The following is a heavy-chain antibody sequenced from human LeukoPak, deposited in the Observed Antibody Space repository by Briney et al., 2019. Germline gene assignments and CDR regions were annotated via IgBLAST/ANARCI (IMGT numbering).Heavy chain of an antibody. CDR1: GGSFSGYY. V-gene: IGHV4-34*01. Sequence: PSETLSLTCAVYGGSFSGYYWGWIRQPPGKGLEWIGSISYSGSTYYNPSLKSRVTISVDTSKNQFSLELSSVTAADTAVYYCATAVPGGWFDPWGQGTLVTVSS. J-gene: IGHJ5*02. D-gene: IGHD6-19*01. CDR2: ISYSGST. CDR3: ATAVPGGWFDP.